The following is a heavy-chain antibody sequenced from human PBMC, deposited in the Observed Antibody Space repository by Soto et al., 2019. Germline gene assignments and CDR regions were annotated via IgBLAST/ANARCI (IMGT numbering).Heavy chain of an antibody. J-gene: IGHJ6*03. CDR3: ARGILRPNHYMDV. D-gene: IGHD1-26*01. CDR2: IYDSGSA. CDR1: GDSISRGGYF. V-gene: IGHV4-31*03. Sequence: QVQLQESGPGLVKPSQTLSLTCIVSGDSISRGGYFWTWIRQHPGKGLEWIGYIYDSGSAFYNPSLKSRVTMSVDTSKNQFSLNLRSVTAADTAVFHCARGILRPNHYMDVWGKGTAVAVSS.